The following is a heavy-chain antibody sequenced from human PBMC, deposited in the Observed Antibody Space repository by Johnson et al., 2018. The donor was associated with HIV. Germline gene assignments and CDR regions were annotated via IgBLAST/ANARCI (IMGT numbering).Heavy chain of an antibody. CDR2: ISYDGSNK. CDR1: GFTVSSNY. V-gene: IGHV3-30*18. CDR3: AKILAARATGDAFDR. Sequence: QVQLVESGGGLVQPGGSLRLSCAASGFTVSSNYMSWVRQAPDKGLEWVAVISYDGSNKYYADSVRGRFTISRDNSKNTLYLQMNSLRAEDTAVFYCAKILAARATGDAFDRWGQGTMVTVSS. J-gene: IGHJ3*01. D-gene: IGHD5-18*01.